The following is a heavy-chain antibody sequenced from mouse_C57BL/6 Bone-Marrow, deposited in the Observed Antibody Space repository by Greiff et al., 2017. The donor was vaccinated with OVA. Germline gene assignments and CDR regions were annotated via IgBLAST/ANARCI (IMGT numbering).Heavy chain of an antibody. CDR2: IYPGDGDT. J-gene: IGHJ2*01. Sequence: VQLQQSGPELVKPGASVKISCKASGYAFSSSWMNWVKQRPGKGLEWIGRIYPGDGDTNYNGKFKGKATLTADKSSSTAYMQLCSLTSEDSAVYFCARHEDGYYASYLDYWGQGTTLTVSS. CDR1: GYAFSSSW. D-gene: IGHD2-3*01. V-gene: IGHV1-82*01. CDR3: ARHEDGYYASYLDY.